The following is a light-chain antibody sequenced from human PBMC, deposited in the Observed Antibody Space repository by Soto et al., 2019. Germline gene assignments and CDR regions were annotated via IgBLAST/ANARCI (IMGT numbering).Light chain of an antibody. CDR2: EVT. Sequence: QSALTQPASVSGSPGQSIAISCTGTRSDVGAYNYVSWYQQHPGKAPKLMISEVTNRPSGVSDRFSGSKSGNTASLTISGLQAEDEADYYCSSFTSRVPLVFAKGTKVTV. CDR1: RSDVGAYNY. CDR3: SSFTSRVPLV. J-gene: IGLJ1*01. V-gene: IGLV2-14*01.